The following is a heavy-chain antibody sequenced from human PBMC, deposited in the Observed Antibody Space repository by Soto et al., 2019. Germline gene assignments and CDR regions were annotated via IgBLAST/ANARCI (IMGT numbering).Heavy chain of an antibody. J-gene: IGHJ4*02. CDR3: ARGPSGDKVGY. V-gene: IGHV4-30-4*01. D-gene: IGHD7-27*01. CDR2: IYDGGST. Sequence: QVQLQESGPGLVKPSQTLSLTCTVSGGSISSSYYFWSWIRQSPGRGLEWIGHIYDGGSTYSNPSLRSRVSMSVDTSKTQFSLDLSSVTAADTAVYYCARGPSGDKVGYWGQGALVTVSS. CDR1: GGSISSSYYF.